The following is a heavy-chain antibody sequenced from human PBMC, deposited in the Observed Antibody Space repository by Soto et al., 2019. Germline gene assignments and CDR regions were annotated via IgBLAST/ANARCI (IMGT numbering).Heavy chain of an antibody. D-gene: IGHD6-13*01. Sequence: GGSLRLSCAASGFTFSSYAMSWVRQAPGKGLEWVTAISGSGGSTYYADSVKGRFTISRDNSKNTLYLQMNSLRAEDTAVYYCAKDGGAGSSWADYYFDYWGQGTLVTVSS. CDR1: GFTFSSYA. V-gene: IGHV3-23*01. CDR2: ISGSGGST. CDR3: AKDGGAGSSWADYYFDY. J-gene: IGHJ4*02.